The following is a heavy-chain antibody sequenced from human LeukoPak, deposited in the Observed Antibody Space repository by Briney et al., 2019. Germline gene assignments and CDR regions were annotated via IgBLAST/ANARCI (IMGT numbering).Heavy chain of an antibody. V-gene: IGHV4-38-2*02. CDR1: GYSISSGYY. CDR3: ARDRGGSGDFDY. Sequence: SETLSLTCTVSGYSISSGYYWGWIRQPPGKGLEWIGSIYHSGSTYYNPSLKSRVTISVDTSKNQFSLKLSSVTAADTAVYYCARDRGGSGDFDYWGQGTLVTVSS. D-gene: IGHD3-10*01. J-gene: IGHJ4*02. CDR2: IYHSGST.